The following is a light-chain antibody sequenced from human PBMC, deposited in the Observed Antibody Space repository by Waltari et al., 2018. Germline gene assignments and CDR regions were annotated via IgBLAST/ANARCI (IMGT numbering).Light chain of an antibody. V-gene: IGLV3-9*01. CDR1: NIGSKK. CDR3: QVWDSSTVV. J-gene: IGLJ2*01. CDR2: RGS. Sequence: SYEVTQPLPVSVAPGHTARIACGGNNIGSKKGPWYQQKPGQSPVLVILRGSNRPSGILERFAGSNSGNTATLTISRAQAGDEADYYCQVWDSSTVVCGGGTTLTVL.